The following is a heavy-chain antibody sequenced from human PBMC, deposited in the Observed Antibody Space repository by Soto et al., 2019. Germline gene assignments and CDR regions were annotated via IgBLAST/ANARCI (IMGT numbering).Heavy chain of an antibody. J-gene: IGHJ6*02. CDR2: IYYNGST. Sequence: QVQLQESGPGLVKPSQTLSLTCTVSGGSISSGGYYWSWIRQHPGKGLELIGYIYYNGSTYYNPSLKSRVTISVDPSKNQFSLKLSSVTAADTAVYDCARVPQGYYYGMDVWGQGTTVTVSS. CDR1: GGSISSGGYY. CDR3: ARVPQGYYYGMDV. V-gene: IGHV4-31*03.